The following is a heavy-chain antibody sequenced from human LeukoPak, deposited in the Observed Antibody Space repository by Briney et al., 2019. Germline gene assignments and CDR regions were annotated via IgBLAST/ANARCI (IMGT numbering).Heavy chain of an antibody. V-gene: IGHV3-48*02. CDR3: ARVGELDY. J-gene: IGHJ4*02. CDR2: ISSSSSTI. D-gene: IGHD1-26*01. CDR1: GFTFSSYS. Sequence: GGSLRLSCAASGFTFSSYSMNWVRQAPGKGLEWVSYISSSSSTIYYADSVKGRFTISRDNAQNSVYLQMNSLRDEDTAVYYCARVGELDYWGQRTLVTVSS.